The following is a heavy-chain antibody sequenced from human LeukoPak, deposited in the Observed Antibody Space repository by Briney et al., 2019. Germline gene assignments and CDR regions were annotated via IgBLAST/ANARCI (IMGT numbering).Heavy chain of an antibody. V-gene: IGHV1-8*01. CDR2: MNPNSGNT. CDR3: ARFNYDSGSYLLP. D-gene: IGHD3-10*01. Sequence: GASVKVSCKASGYTFTSYDINWVRQATGQGLEWMGWMNPNSGNTGYAQKFQGRVTMTRNTSISTAYMELSSLRSEDTVVYYCARFNYDSGSYLLPWGQGTLVTVSS. J-gene: IGHJ5*02. CDR1: GYTFTSYD.